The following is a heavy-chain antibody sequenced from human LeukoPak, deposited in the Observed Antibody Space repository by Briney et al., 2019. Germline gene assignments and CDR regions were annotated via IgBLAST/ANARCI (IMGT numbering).Heavy chain of an antibody. V-gene: IGHV1-18*01. J-gene: IGHJ4*02. CDR2: ISAYNGHT. CDR3: ARLGHYGSGTYYNDDY. D-gene: IGHD3-10*01. CDR1: GYTFTSHG. Sequence: ASVKVSCKASGYTFTSHGISWVRQAPGQGLEWMGWISAYNGHTNYAQKVQGRVTMTTDTFTSTAYMELRSLTSDDTAVYYCARLGHYGSGTYYNDDYWGQGTLVTVSS.